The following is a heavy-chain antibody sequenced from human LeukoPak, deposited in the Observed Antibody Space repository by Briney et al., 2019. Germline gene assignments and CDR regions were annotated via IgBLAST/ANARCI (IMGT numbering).Heavy chain of an antibody. CDR1: GFTFSSYE. D-gene: IGHD2-2*01. Sequence: PGGSLRLSCAASGFTFSSYEMNWVRQAPGKGLEWVSYISSSGSTIHYADSVKGRFTISRDNSKNTLYLQMNSLRAEDTAVYYCAKDQLGYCSSTSCLGTDYWGQGTLVTVSS. V-gene: IGHV3-48*03. CDR3: AKDQLGYCSSTSCLGTDY. CDR2: ISSSGSTI. J-gene: IGHJ4*02.